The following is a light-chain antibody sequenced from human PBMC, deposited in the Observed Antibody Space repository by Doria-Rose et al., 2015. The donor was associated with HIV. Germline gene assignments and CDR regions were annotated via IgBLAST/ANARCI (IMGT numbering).Light chain of an antibody. CDR2: DGS. CDR1: QSFSRTY. CDR3: HQYGTSWT. Sequence: LTQSPGTLSLSPGERATLSCRASQSFSRTYLAWYQQIPGQAPSLLIYDGSTRATSIPDRFSVSGSGTDFTLTINRLEPEDFALYYCHQYGTSWTFGQGTKVEI. V-gene: IGKV3-20*01. J-gene: IGKJ1*01.